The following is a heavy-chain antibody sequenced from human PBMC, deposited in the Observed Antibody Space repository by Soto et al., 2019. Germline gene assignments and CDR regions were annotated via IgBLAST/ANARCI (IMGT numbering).Heavy chain of an antibody. CDR2: IWYDGSNK. V-gene: IGHV3-33*01. CDR1: RFTFSSHG. D-gene: IGHD6-13*01. J-gene: IGHJ5*02. CDR3: ARDSIAAADSNWFDP. Sequence: GGSLRLSFSASRFTFSSHGMHWGRPGPGKGLEWVAVIWYDGSNKYYADSVKGRFTISRDNSKNTLCLQMNSLRAEDTAVYYCARDSIAAADSNWFDPWGQGTLVTVSS.